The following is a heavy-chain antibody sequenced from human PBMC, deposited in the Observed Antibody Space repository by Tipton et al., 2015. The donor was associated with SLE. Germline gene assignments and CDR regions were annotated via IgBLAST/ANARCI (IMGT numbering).Heavy chain of an antibody. CDR1: GFTFSNAW. V-gene: IGHV3-15*01. D-gene: IGHD4-11*01. Sequence: SLRLSCAASGFTFSNAWMSWVRQAPGKGPEWVGRIKSKTDGGTTDYAAPVKGRFTISRDDSKNTLYLQMNSLKTEDTAVYYCTTEDLTTSRGYWGQGTLVTVSS. CDR3: TTEDLTTSRGY. CDR2: IKSKTDGGTT. J-gene: IGHJ4*02.